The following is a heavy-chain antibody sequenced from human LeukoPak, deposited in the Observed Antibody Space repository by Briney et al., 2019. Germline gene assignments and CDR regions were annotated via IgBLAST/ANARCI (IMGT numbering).Heavy chain of an antibody. D-gene: IGHD5-18*01. J-gene: IGHJ4*02. V-gene: IGHV3-74*01. CDR3: ARDRGYGYLFDY. CDR2: INSDGSST. Sequence: GGSLRLSCAASGYTFSSYWMHWVRQAPGKGLVWVSRINSDGSSTSYADSVKGRFTISRDNAKNTLYLQMNSLRAEDTAVYYCARDRGYGYLFDYWGQGTLVTVSS. CDR1: GYTFSSYW.